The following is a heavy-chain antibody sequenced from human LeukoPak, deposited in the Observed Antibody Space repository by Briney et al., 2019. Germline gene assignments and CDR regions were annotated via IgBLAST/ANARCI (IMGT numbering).Heavy chain of an antibody. CDR2: IYSSGST. J-gene: IGHJ3*02. CDR1: GGSINNYY. CDR3: ARKGISALAGAFDI. D-gene: IGHD2-15*01. Sequence: PSETLSLTCTVSGGSINNYYWSWIRQPAGKGLEWIGRIYSSGSTNYNPSLKSRVTLSVDTSKNQFSLRLTSVTAADTAVYYCARKGISALAGAFDIWGQGTMVTVSS. V-gene: IGHV4-4*07.